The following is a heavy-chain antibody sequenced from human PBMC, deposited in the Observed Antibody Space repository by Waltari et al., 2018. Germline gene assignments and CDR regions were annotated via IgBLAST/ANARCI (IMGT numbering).Heavy chain of an antibody. V-gene: IGHV1-18*01. CDR3: ARERHRLMEVGYLMALDP. D-gene: IGHD6-25*01. Sequence: QAQLVQSGAEVKKPGASVKVTFRAPGYTFSAFALSWARQAPGPGREWRGCISANNGHTNLAQKFQGRLIMTEDTSTTTVYMELNYLTSDDTAVYYCARERHRLMEVGYLMALDPWGQGTLVTVSS. J-gene: IGHJ5*02. CDR2: ISANNGHT. CDR1: GYTFSAFA.